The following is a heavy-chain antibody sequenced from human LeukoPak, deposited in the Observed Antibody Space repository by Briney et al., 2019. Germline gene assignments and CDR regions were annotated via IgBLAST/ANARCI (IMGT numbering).Heavy chain of an antibody. CDR3: ARDDY. CDR2: IYHSGST. J-gene: IGHJ4*02. Sequence: LETLSLTCAVYGGSFSGYYWSWIRQPPGKGLEWIGEIYHSGSTNYNPSLKSRVTISVDKSKNQFSLKLSSVTAADTAVYYCARDDYWGQGTLVTVSS. V-gene: IGHV4-34*01. CDR1: GGSFSGYY.